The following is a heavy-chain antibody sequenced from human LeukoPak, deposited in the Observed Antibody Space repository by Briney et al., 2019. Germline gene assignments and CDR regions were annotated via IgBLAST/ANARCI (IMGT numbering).Heavy chain of an antibody. CDR3: ARDGVAESASDY. V-gene: IGHV4-4*07. J-gene: IGHJ4*02. D-gene: IGHD3-3*01. CDR2: VYISGST. Sequence: PSETLSLTCTVSGSSISGYYWSWIRQPAGKGLEWIGRVYISGSTDYNPSLRSRVTMSVDLSKKQVSLKLNSVTAADTAVYYCARDGVAESASDYWGQGALVTVSS. CDR1: GSSISGYY.